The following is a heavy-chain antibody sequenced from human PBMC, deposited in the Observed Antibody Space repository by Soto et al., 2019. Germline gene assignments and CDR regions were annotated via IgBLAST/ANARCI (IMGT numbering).Heavy chain of an antibody. Sequence: GGSLRLSCAASGFSFSNYAMAWVRQAPGKGLEWVSYITGTSGRTYYADSVKGRFTISRDNSKNKVFLQMNSLRAEDTAVYYCARNYGDYGGSNGGLWGQGTMVTVSS. CDR1: GFSFSNYA. CDR3: ARNYGDYGGSNGGL. V-gene: IGHV3-23*01. J-gene: IGHJ3*01. D-gene: IGHD4-17*01. CDR2: ITGTSGRT.